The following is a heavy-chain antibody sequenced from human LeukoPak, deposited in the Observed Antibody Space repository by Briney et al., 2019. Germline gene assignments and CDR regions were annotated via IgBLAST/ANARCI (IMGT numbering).Heavy chain of an antibody. V-gene: IGHV3-30*04. J-gene: IGHJ4*02. CDR2: ISHDEVYK. D-gene: IGHD4-17*01. CDR1: GFTFSSYA. Sequence: PGRSLRLSCAASGFTFSSYAMHRVRQAPGKGLEWVAVISHDEVYKYYADSVKGRFSISRDNSENTLYLQMNSLRAEDTALYYCASRDTTVIDFWGQGTLVTVSS. CDR3: ASRDTTVIDF.